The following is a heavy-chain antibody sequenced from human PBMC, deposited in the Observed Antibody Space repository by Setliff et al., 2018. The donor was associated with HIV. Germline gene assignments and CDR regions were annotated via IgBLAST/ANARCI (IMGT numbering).Heavy chain of an antibody. CDR3: ARPLTGRSSGY. CDR1: GFTFSSYW. D-gene: IGHD1-20*01. Sequence: GGSLRLSCAASGFTFSSYWMTWVRQAPGKGLEWVANIKQDGSEKYYVDSVKGRFTISRDNAKNSLYLQMNSLRAEDTAVYYCARPLTGRSSGYWGQGTLVTVSS. V-gene: IGHV3-7*01. J-gene: IGHJ4*02. CDR2: IKQDGSEK.